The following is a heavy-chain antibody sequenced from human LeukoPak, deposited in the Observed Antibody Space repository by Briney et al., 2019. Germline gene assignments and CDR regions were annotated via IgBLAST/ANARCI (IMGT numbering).Heavy chain of an antibody. CDR1: GGSFSGYY. D-gene: IGHD3-16*02. J-gene: IGHJ4*02. CDR3: ARAPIKYDYIWGRYRQPTYFDY. CDR2: INHSGST. Sequence: SETLSLTCAVYGGSFSGYYWSWIRQPPGKGLEWIGEINHSGSTNYNPSLKSRVTISVDTSKNQFSLKLSSVTAADTAVYYCARAPIKYDYIWGRYRQPTYFDYWGQGTLVTVSS. V-gene: IGHV4-34*01.